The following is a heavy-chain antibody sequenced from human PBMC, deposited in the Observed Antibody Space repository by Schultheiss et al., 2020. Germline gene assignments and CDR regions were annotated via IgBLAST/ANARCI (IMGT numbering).Heavy chain of an antibody. J-gene: IGHJ4*02. CDR2: IIPNSGNT. CDR1: GGTFSSYS. CDR3: VYFDWL. Sequence: ASVKVSCKASGGTFSSYSISWVRQAPGQGLEWMGRIIPNSGNTGYAQKFQGRVTMTRDTSTSTVYMELSSLRFEDSAVYYCVYFDWLWGQGTLVTVSS. V-gene: IGHV1-8*02. D-gene: IGHD3-9*01.